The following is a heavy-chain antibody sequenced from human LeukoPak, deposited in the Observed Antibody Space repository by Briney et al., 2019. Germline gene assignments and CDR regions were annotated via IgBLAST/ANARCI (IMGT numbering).Heavy chain of an antibody. CDR3: ARHPSIAVEYWYFDL. V-gene: IGHV4-39*01. Sequence: SETLSLTCTVSGGSISSSSYYWGWIRQPPGKGLEWIGSINYSGSTYYNPSLKSRVTISVDTSKNQFSLKLSSVTAADTAVYYCARHPSIAVEYWYFDLWGRGTLVTVSS. CDR2: INYSGST. J-gene: IGHJ2*01. CDR1: GGSISSSSYY. D-gene: IGHD6-19*01.